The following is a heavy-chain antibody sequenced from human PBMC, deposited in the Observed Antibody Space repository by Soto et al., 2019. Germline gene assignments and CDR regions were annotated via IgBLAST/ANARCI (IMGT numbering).Heavy chain of an antibody. Sequence: EVQLVESGGGLVQPGGSLRLSCAASGFTFSDHYMDWVRQAPGKGLEWVGRTRNKANSYTTEYAASVKGRFTISRDDSTNSLYLQMNSLKTEDTAVYYCALTYYYDSSGYDPFWYWGQGTLVTVSS. V-gene: IGHV3-72*01. CDR3: ALTYYYDSSGYDPFWY. CDR2: TRNKANSYTT. J-gene: IGHJ4*02. D-gene: IGHD3-22*01. CDR1: GFTFSDHY.